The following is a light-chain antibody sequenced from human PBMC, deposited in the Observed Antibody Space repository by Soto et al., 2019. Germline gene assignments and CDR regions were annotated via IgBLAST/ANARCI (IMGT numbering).Light chain of an antibody. CDR2: LGS. Sequence: DIVMTQSPLSLPVTPGEPASISCRSSQSLVHSTGYNYLDWYLQKPGQSPQLLIYLGSNRASGVPDRFSGSGSGTDFTLKISRVEAEDVGVYYCMQSLQTPRTFGQGTTVEIK. J-gene: IGKJ1*01. CDR3: MQSLQTPRT. V-gene: IGKV2-28*01. CDR1: QSLVHSTGYNY.